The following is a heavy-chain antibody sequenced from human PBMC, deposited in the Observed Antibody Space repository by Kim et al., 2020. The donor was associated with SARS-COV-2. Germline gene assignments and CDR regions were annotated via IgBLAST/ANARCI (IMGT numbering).Heavy chain of an antibody. CDR3: AKATDSSGSLKYFQH. V-gene: IGHV3-23*01. J-gene: IGHJ1*01. CDR1: GFTFSSYA. D-gene: IGHD3-22*01. Sequence: GGSLRLSCAASGFTFSSYAMSWVRQAPGKGLEWVSAISGSGGSTYYADSVKGRFTISRDNSKNTLYLQMNSLRAEDTAVYYCAKATDSSGSLKYFQHWGQGTLVTVSS. CDR2: ISGSGGST.